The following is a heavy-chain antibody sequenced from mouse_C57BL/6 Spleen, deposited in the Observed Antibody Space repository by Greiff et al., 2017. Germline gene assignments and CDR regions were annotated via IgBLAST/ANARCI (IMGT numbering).Heavy chain of an antibody. CDR3: AGSSPNDYPMDY. CDR2: IRNKANGYTT. V-gene: IGHV7-3*01. J-gene: IGHJ4*01. Sequence: EVQVVESGGGLVQPGGSLSLSCAASGFTFTDYYMSWVRQPPGKALEWLGFIRNKANGYTTEYSASVKGRFTISRDNSQSILYLQMNALRAEDSATYYCAGSSPNDYPMDYWGQGTSVTVSS. CDR1: GFTFTDYY. D-gene: IGHD2-4*01.